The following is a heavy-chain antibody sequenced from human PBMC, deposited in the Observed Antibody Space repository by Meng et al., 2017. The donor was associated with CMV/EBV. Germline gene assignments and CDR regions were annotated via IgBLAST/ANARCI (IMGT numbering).Heavy chain of an antibody. CDR1: GFTVSSNY. J-gene: IGHJ4*02. D-gene: IGHD5-24*01. Sequence: VGLGRGCTQPGGSLVLSCAASGFTVSSNYMSWVRQAPGKGLEWVSVIYSGGSTYYADSVKGRFTISRDNSKNTLYLQMNSLRAEDTAVYYCAGGMGPFFDYWGQGTLVTVSS. CDR3: AGGMGPFFDY. CDR2: IYSGGST. V-gene: IGHV3-53*01.